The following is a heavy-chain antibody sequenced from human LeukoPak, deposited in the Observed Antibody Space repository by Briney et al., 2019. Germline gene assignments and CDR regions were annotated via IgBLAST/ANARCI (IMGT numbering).Heavy chain of an antibody. J-gene: IGHJ4*02. CDR3: ARLFQEPPAYYDFWSGYNGDTRDLGYFDY. CDR1: GYTFTSYY. V-gene: IGHV1-46*01. CDR2: INPSGGST. Sequence: GASVKVSCKASGYTFTSYYMHWVRQAPGQGLEWMGIINPSGGSTSYAQKFQGRVTMTRDTSTSTVYMELSSLRSEDTAVYYCARLFQEPPAYYDFWSGYNGDTRDLGYFDYWGQGTLVTVSS. D-gene: IGHD3-3*01.